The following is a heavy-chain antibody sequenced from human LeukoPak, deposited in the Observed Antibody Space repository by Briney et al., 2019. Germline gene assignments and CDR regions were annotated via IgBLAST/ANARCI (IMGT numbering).Heavy chain of an antibody. CDR2: ISSSSSYT. D-gene: IGHD1-26*01. CDR3: AKDLLGWELRARRNWFDP. Sequence: GGSLRLSCAASGFTFSDYYMSWIRQAPGKGLEWVSYISSSSSYTNYADSVKGRFTISRDNSKNTLYLQMNSLRAEDTAVYYCAKDLLGWELRARRNWFDPWGQGTLVTVSS. CDR1: GFTFSDYY. V-gene: IGHV3-11*05. J-gene: IGHJ5*02.